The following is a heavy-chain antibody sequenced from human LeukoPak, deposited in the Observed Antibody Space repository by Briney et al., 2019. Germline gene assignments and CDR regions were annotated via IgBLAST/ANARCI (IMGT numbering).Heavy chain of an antibody. J-gene: IGHJ5*02. CDR2: IYHSGST. CDR1: GGSISSGGYS. V-gene: IGHV4-30-2*01. Sequence: SQTLSLTCAVSGGSISSGGYSWSWIRQPPGKDLEWIGYIYHSGSTYYNPSLKSRVTISVDRSKNQFSLKLSSVTAADTAVYYCARGGEWFGELEGNWFDPWGQGTLVTVSS. CDR3: ARGGEWFGELEGNWFDP. D-gene: IGHD3-10*01.